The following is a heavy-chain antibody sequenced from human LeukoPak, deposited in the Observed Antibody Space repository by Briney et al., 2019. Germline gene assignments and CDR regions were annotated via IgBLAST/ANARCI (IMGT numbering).Heavy chain of an antibody. CDR3: ARASPLYSSSSD. CDR2: IYHSGST. Sequence: PSETLSLTCAVSGGSISSGGYSWSWIRQPPGKGLEWIGYIYHSGSTYYNPSLKSRVTISVDRSKNQFSLKLSSVTAADTAVYYCARASPLYSSSSDWGQGTLVTVSS. D-gene: IGHD6-6*01. CDR1: GGSISSGGYS. V-gene: IGHV4-30-2*01. J-gene: IGHJ4*02.